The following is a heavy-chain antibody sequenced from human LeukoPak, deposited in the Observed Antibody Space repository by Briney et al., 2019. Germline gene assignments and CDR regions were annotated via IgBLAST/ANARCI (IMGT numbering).Heavy chain of an antibody. CDR1: GFTFSSYG. J-gene: IGHJ4*02. D-gene: IGHD2-2*01. Sequence: GGSLRLSCAASGFTFSSYGMHWVRQAPGKGLEWVAVIWYDGSNKYYADSVKGRFTISRDNSKNTLYLQMNSLRAEDTAVYYSARGVVVPAATYYFDYWGQGTLVTVSS. V-gene: IGHV3-33*01. CDR3: ARGVVVPAATYYFDY. CDR2: IWYDGSNK.